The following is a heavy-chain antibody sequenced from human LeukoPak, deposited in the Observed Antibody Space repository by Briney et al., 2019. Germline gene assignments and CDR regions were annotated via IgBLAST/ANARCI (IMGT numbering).Heavy chain of an antibody. CDR3: ASFKGSSWYRGFDY. V-gene: IGHV1-69*05. CDR2: IIPIFGTA. J-gene: IGHJ4*02. CDR1: GGTFSSYA. Sequence: ASVKVSCKASGGTFSSYAISWVRQAPGQGLEWMGGIIPIFGTANYAQKFQGRVTITTDESTSTAYTELSSLRSEDTAVYYCASFKGSSWYRGFDYWGQGTLVTVSS. D-gene: IGHD6-13*01.